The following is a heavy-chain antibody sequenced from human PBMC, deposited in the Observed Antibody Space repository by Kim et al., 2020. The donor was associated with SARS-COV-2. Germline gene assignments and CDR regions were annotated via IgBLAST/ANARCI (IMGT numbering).Heavy chain of an antibody. V-gene: IGHV3-23*01. J-gene: IGHJ4*02. CDR3: AKVGDYYDSSGYYFDY. Sequence: VKGRFTISRDNSKHTLYLQMNSLRAEDTAVYYCAKVGDYYDSSGYYFDYWGQGTLVTVSS. D-gene: IGHD3-22*01.